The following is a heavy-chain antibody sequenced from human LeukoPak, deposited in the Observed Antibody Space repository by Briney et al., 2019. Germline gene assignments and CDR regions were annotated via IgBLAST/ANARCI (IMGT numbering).Heavy chain of an antibody. V-gene: IGHV3-23*01. CDR2: IDGSGHTT. CDR3: ERESIRSGSLKWFDP. Sequence: GGSLRLSCAASGFTFSTYAMSWVRQTPGKELEWVSAIDGSGHTTYYADSVRGRFIISRDNSKKMLYLQMNSLRAEDTATYYCERESIRSGSLKWFDPWGQGTLVTVSS. D-gene: IGHD3-3*01. J-gene: IGHJ5*02. CDR1: GFTFSTYA.